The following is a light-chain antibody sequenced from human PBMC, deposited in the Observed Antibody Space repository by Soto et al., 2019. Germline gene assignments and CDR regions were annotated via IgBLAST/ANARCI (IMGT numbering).Light chain of an antibody. CDR1: SSNIGNNY. V-gene: IGLV1-51*02. CDR3: GTWDSSLSAGV. Sequence: QSVLTQPPSVSAAPGQKVTISCSGSSSNIGNNYVSWYQPLPGTAPKLLIYENNKRPSGIPDRFSGSKSGTSATLGITGLQTGDEADYYCGTWDSSLSAGVFGGGTKLTVL. J-gene: IGLJ3*02. CDR2: ENN.